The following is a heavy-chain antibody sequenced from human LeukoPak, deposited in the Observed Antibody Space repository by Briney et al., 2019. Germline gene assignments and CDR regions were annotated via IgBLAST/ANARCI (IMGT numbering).Heavy chain of an antibody. CDR1: GGSFSGYY. J-gene: IGHJ4*02. CDR3: ARDTCGSGSYYIEY. Sequence: SETLSLTCAVYGGSFSGYYWSWIRQPPGKGLEWIGEINHSGSTNYNPSLKSRVTISVDTSKNQFSLKLSSVTAADTAVYYCARDTCGSGSYYIEYWGQGTLVTVSS. V-gene: IGHV4-34*01. CDR2: INHSGST. D-gene: IGHD3-10*01.